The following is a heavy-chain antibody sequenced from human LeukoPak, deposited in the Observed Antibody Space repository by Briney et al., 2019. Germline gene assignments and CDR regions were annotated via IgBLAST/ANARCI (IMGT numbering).Heavy chain of an antibody. V-gene: IGHV3-23*01. CDR3: ARETRFVVTASYGMDV. CDR2: ISGSGGST. D-gene: IGHD2-21*02. CDR1: GFTFSSYA. J-gene: IGHJ6*02. Sequence: PGGSLRLSCAASGFTFSSYAMSWVRQAPGKGLEWVSTISGSGGSTYYADSVKGRFTISRDNSKNTLYLQTNSLRAEDTAVYYCARETRFVVTASYGMDVWGQGTTVTVSS.